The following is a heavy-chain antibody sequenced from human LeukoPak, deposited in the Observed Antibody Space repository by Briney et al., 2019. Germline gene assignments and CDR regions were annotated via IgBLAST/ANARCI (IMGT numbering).Heavy chain of an antibody. Sequence: GGSLRLSCTASGFTFGDYAMSWVRQAPGKGLGWVGFIRSKAYGGTTEYAASVKGRFTISRDDSKSIAYLQMNSLKTEDTAVYYCTRDPNAYDFWSGYYGDYWGQGTLVTVSS. CDR2: IRSKAYGGTT. CDR3: TRDPNAYDFWSGYYGDY. J-gene: IGHJ4*02. V-gene: IGHV3-49*04. CDR1: GFTFGDYA. D-gene: IGHD3-3*01.